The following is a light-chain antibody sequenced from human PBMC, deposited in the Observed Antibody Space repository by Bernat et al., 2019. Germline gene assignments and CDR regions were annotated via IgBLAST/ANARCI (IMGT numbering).Light chain of an antibody. V-gene: IGKV3-20*01. Sequence: EIVLTQSPGTLSLSPGERATLSCRASQSVSDNYLAWYQQKPGQAPRLLIYGASSRATGIPDRFSGSGSGTDFTLTISRLEPEDFAVYYCQQYDSSLFTFGPGTKVDI. J-gene: IGKJ3*01. CDR2: GAS. CDR3: QQYDSSLFT. CDR1: QSVSDNY.